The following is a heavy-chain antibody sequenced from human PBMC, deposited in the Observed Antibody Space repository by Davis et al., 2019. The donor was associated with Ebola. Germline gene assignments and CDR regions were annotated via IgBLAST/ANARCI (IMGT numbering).Heavy chain of an antibody. V-gene: IGHV4-4*02. CDR2: IYHGGST. Sequence: SETLSLTCAVSGDSISSRNWWSWVRQPPGKGLEWIGEIYHGGSTNYNPSLKSRVTMSVDKSKNQFSLKLSSVTAADTAVYYCAAQYSNGWFDPWGQGTLVTVSS. CDR1: GDSISSRNW. J-gene: IGHJ5*02. CDR3: AAQYSNGWFDP. D-gene: IGHD4-11*01.